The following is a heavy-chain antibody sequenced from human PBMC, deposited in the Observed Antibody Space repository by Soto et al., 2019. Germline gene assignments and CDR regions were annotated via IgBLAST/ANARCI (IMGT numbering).Heavy chain of an antibody. J-gene: IGHJ5*02. CDR1: GGSISSSNW. Sequence: PSETLSLTCAVSGGSISSSNWWSWVRQPPGKGLEWIGEIYHSGSTNYNPSLKSRVTISVDKSKNQFSLKLSSVTAADTAVYYCARAGGLITMVLPRGPFDPRGQGTLVTVSS. CDR2: IYHSGST. V-gene: IGHV4-4*02. CDR3: ARAGGLITMVLPRGPFDP. D-gene: IGHD3-10*01.